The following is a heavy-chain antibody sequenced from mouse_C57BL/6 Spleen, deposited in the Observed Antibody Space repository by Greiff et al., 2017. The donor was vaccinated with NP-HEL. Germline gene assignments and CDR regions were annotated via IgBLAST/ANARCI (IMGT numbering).Heavy chain of an antibody. CDR3: ARHGAGYFDY. CDR2: ISGGGGNT. J-gene: IGHJ2*01. V-gene: IGHV5-9*01. CDR1: GFTFSSYT. D-gene: IGHD3-3*01. Sequence: EVHLVESGGGLVKPGGSLKLSCAASGFTFSSYTMSWVRQTPEKRLEWVATISGGGGNTYYPDSVKGRFTISRDNAKNTLYLQMSSLRSEDTALYYCARHGAGYFDYWGQGTTLTVSS.